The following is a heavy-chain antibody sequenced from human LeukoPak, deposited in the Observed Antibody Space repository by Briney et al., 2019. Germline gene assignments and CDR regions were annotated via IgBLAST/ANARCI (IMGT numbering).Heavy chain of an antibody. V-gene: IGHV3-74*01. D-gene: IGHD6-19*01. CDR3: AKTRDSSGWYSAFDI. Sequence: GGSLRLSCAASGFTFSSYWMHWVRQAPGKGLVWVSRINSDGSSTSYADSVKGRFTISRDNAKNTLYLQMNSLRAEDTAVYYCAKTRDSSGWYSAFDIWGQGTMVTVSS. J-gene: IGHJ3*02. CDR2: INSDGSST. CDR1: GFTFSSYW.